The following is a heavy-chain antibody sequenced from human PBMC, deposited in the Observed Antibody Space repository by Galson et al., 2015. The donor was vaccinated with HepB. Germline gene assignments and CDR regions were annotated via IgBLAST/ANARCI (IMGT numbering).Heavy chain of an antibody. J-gene: IGHJ6*03. Sequence: SLRLSCAASGFTVSSNYMSWVRQAPGKRLEWVSVIYSGCSTYYADSVKGRFTISRDNSKNTLYLQMNSLRAEDTAVYYCAGEYYDILTGLYYMDVWGKGTTVTVSS. D-gene: IGHD3-9*01. CDR3: AGEYYDILTGLYYMDV. CDR1: GFTVSSNY. CDR2: IYSGCST. V-gene: IGHV3-66*01.